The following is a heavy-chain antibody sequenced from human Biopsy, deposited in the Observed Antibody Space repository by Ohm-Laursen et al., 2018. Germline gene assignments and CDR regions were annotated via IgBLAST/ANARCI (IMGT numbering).Heavy chain of an antibody. CDR3: ARTGTYYHDSSLYYFYGLDL. D-gene: IGHD3-22*01. V-gene: IGHV1-69*13. CDR1: GGTLSKYA. Sequence: SVKVSCKAFGGTLSKYAMSWVRQAPGQGLEWLGVIIAPSGTTNNAQRFQGRLPITADESATSVYMELSSLTSEDTAVYYCARTGTYYHDSSLYYFYGLDLWGQGSTVTVFS. CDR2: IIAPSGTT. J-gene: IGHJ6*02.